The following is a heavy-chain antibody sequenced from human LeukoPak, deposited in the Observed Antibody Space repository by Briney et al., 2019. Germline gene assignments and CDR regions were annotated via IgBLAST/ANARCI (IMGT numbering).Heavy chain of an antibody. CDR1: GFTLSNYS. V-gene: IGHV3-48*01. Sequence: PGGSLRLSCAVSGFTLSNYSMNWVRQAPGKGLEWISYISGSGFTIHYADSVKGRFTISRDNAKTSLYLQMNSLRAEDTAVYYCVRGVPKTSYYYYYMDVWGKGTTVTVSS. CDR3: VRGVPKTSYYYYYMDV. D-gene: IGHD4-11*01. J-gene: IGHJ6*03. CDR2: ISGSGFTI.